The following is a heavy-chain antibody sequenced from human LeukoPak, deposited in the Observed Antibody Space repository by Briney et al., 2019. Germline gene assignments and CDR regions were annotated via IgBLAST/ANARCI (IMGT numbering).Heavy chain of an antibody. D-gene: IGHD6-13*01. J-gene: IGHJ6*03. CDR1: GFTFSSYA. CDR3: ARAPYSSSWYVGGPMDV. Sequence: PGGSLRLSCATSGFTFSSYAMHWVRQAPGKGLEYVSAISSNGGSTYYANSVKGRFTISRDNSKNTLYLQMGSLRAEDMAVYYCARAPYSSSWYVGGPMDVWGKGTTVTVSS. V-gene: IGHV3-64*01. CDR2: ISSNGGST.